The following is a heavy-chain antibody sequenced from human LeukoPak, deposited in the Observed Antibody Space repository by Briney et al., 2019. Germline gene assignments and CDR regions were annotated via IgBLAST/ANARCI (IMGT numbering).Heavy chain of an antibody. V-gene: IGHV1-2*02. CDR3: ARTRRLEAVAGIGRCAFDI. CDR2: INPNSGGT. J-gene: IGHJ3*02. Sequence: ASVKVSCKASGYTFTGYYMHWVRQAPGQGLEWMGWINPNSGGTNYAQKFQGRVTMTRDTSISTAYMELSRLRSDDTAVYYCARTRRLEAVAGIGRCAFDIWGQGTMVTVSS. CDR1: GYTFTGYY. D-gene: IGHD6-19*01.